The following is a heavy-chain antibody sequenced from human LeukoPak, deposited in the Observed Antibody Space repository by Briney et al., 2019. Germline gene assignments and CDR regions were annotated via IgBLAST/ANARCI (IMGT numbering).Heavy chain of an antibody. V-gene: IGHV3-20*04. Sequence: GGSLRLACTASGFSFSSYAMSWVRQAPGKGLQWVSAINWNGDSTAYADSVKGRFTISRDNAKNSLYLQMNSLRVEDTAVFFCARGLYPWKGQLSDLGDFDNWGQGTLVSVSS. CDR1: GFSFSSYA. CDR3: ARGLYPWKGQLSDLGDFDN. CDR2: INWNGDST. J-gene: IGHJ4*02. D-gene: IGHD3-16*01.